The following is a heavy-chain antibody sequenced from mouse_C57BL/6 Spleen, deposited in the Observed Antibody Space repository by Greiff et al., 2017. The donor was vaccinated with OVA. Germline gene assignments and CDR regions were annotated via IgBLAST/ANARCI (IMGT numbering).Heavy chain of an antibody. V-gene: IGHV6-3*01. D-gene: IGHD4-1*01. J-gene: IGHJ2*01. CDR2: IRLKSDNYAT. Sequence: EVQLQQSGGGLVQPGGSMKLSCVASGFTFSNYWMNWVRQSPEKGLEWVAQIRLKSDNYATHYAESVKGRFTISRDDSKSSVYLQMNNLSAEDTGIYYCTANWGVYYFDYWGQGTTLTVSS. CDR1: GFTFSNYW. CDR3: TANWGVYYFDY.